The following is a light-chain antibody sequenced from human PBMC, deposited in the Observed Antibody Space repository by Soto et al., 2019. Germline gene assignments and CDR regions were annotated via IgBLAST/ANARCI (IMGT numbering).Light chain of an antibody. CDR3: QSYDNSLSGYV. V-gene: IGLV1-40*01. CDR2: ANS. J-gene: IGLJ1*01. CDR1: GSNIGAGYD. Sequence: QSALTQPPSVSGAPGQRVTISCTGSGSNIGAGYDVHWYQQLPGTAPKLLIYANSNRPSGVPDRFSGSKSGTSASLAITGLQAEDEADYYCQSYDNSLSGYVFGPGTKVTVL.